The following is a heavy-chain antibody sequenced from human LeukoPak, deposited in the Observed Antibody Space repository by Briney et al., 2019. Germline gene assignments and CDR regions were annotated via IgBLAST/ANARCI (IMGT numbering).Heavy chain of an antibody. CDR1: GGSISSGGYS. D-gene: IGHD4-17*01. V-gene: IGHV4-31*03. J-gene: IGHJ4*02. Sequence: NAPQTLSLTCTVSGGSISSGGYSWGWIRQHPGKGLEWIGYIYYSGSTYYNPSLKSRVTISVDTSKNQFSLKLSSVTAADTAVYYCARGVPTVTTWRLDYWGQGTLVTVSS. CDR2: IYYSGST. CDR3: ARGVPTVTTWRLDY.